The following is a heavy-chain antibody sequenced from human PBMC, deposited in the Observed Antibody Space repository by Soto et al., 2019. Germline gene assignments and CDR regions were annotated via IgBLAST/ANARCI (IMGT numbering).Heavy chain of an antibody. CDR3: PTGVLLCFGELDY. D-gene: IGHD3-10*01. Sequence: EVQLVESGGGLVKPGGSLRLSCAASGFTFSNAWMNWVRQAPGKGLVWVGRIKSKTDGGTTDYAAPVKGRFTISRDDSKNTRYLQMNSLKTEDPAVYYCPTGVLLCFGELDYRGQGTLVTVSS. V-gene: IGHV3-15*07. J-gene: IGHJ4*02. CDR2: IKSKTDGGTT. CDR1: GFTFSNAW.